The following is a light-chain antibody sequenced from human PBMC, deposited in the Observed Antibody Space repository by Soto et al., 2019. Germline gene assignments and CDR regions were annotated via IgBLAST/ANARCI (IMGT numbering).Light chain of an antibody. CDR3: SSYTTSATLV. CDR1: GSDVGSYKF. Sequence: QSALTQPASVSGSPGQSITISCTGTGSDVGSYKFVSWYQQVPGRAPQLLIYDVSDRPAGISNRFSGSKSGNTASLTISGLQAEDAADYYCSSYTTSATLVFGTGTKLTVL. J-gene: IGLJ1*01. V-gene: IGLV2-14*01. CDR2: DVS.